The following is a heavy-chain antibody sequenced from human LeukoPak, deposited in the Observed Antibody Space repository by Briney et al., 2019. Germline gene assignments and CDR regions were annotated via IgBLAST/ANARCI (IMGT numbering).Heavy chain of an antibody. CDR1: GGPISSSSYY. CDR3: ARDPVVPAAMRGYYYYYGMDV. Sequence: SETLSLTCTVSGGPISSSSYYWSWIRQPPDKRLEWIGSIYYSGSTYYNPSLKSRVTISVDTSKNQFSLKLNSVTAADTAVYYCARDPVVPAAMRGYYYYYGMDVWGQGTTVTVSS. J-gene: IGHJ6*02. V-gene: IGHV4-39*07. CDR2: IYYSGST. D-gene: IGHD2-2*01.